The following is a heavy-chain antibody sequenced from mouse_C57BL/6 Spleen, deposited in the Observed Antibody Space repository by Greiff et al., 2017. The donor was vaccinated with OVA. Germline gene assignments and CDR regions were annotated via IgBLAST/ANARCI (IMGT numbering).Heavy chain of an antibody. D-gene: IGHD2-12*01. J-gene: IGHJ4*01. CDR3: ARYSPDYAMDY. CDR2: IDPSDSYT. Sequence: VQLQQSGAELVKPGASVKLSCKASGYTFTSYWMQWVKQRPGQGLEWIGEIDPSDSYTNYNQKFKGKATLTVDTSSSTAYMQLSSLTSEDSAVYYCARYSPDYAMDYWGQGTSVTVSS. V-gene: IGHV1-50*01. CDR1: GYTFTSYW.